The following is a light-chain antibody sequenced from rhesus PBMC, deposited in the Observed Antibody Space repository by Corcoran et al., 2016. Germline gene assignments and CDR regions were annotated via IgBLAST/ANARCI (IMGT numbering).Light chain of an antibody. J-gene: IGKJ4*01. CDR2: KAS. V-gene: IGKV1-74*01. CDR3: QHGYGTPLT. Sequence: DIQMTQSPSSLSASVGDTVTITCRASQDISSSLNWYQQKPGKAPKLLIYKASTLQSGVPSRFSGSGSGTEYTFTISSLQPEDVATYYCQHGYGTPLTFGGGTKVELK. CDR1: QDISSS.